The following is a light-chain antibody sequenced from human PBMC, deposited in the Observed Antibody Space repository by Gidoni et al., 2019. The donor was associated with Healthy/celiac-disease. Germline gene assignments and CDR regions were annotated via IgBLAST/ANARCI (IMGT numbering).Light chain of an antibody. CDR1: QSISSY. V-gene: IGKV1-39*01. CDR3: QQSYSTLFT. Sequence: DIQMTQSPSSLSASVGDRVTITCRASQSISSYLNWYQQKPGVPSRFSGSGSGTDFTLTISSLQPEDFATYYCQQSYSTLFTFGPGTKVDIK. J-gene: IGKJ3*01.